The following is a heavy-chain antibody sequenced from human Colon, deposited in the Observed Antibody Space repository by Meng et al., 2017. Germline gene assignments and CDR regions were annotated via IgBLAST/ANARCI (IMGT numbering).Heavy chain of an antibody. CDR1: GYTCIGYY. V-gene: IGHV1-2*02. CDR2: INPNSGGT. Sequence: LGRCGAEVKEAGASVKVSCKDSGYTCIGYYMHWMRQAPGQGLEWMGWINPNSGGTNYAQNFQGRVTMTRDTSISTAYMELSRLRSDDTALYYCARAPLGYCSITTCSGNWFDPWGQGTLVTVSS. CDR3: ARAPLGYCSITTCSGNWFDP. D-gene: IGHD2-2*01. J-gene: IGHJ5*02.